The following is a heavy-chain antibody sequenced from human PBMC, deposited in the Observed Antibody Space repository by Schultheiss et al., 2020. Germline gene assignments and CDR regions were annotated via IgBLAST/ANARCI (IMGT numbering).Heavy chain of an antibody. CDR3: AKGRGAGSGSLNY. Sequence: GGSLRLSCAASGFTFSSYAMSWVRQAPGKGLEWVGRIKSKTDGGTTDYAAPVKGRFTISRDNSKNTLYLQMNSLRAEDTAVYYCAKGRGAGSGSLNYWGQGTLVTVSS. CDR1: GFTFSSYA. V-gene: IGHV3-15*01. D-gene: IGHD3-10*01. CDR2: IKSKTDGGTT. J-gene: IGHJ4*02.